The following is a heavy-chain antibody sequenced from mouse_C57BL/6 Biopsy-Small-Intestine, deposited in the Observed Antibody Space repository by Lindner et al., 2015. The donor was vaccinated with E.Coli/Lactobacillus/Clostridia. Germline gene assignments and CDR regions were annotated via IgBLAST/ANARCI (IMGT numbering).Heavy chain of an antibody. V-gene: IGHV1-42*01. CDR3: AIYSNYFDY. D-gene: IGHD2-5*01. CDR1: GYSFTGYY. Sequence: VQLQESGPELVKPGASVKISCKAPGYSFTGYYMNWVKQSPEKSLEWIGEINPSTGGTTYNQKFKAKATLTVDKSSSTAYMQLKSLTSEDSAVYYCAIYSNYFDYWGQGTTLTVSS. CDR2: INPSTGGT. J-gene: IGHJ2*01.